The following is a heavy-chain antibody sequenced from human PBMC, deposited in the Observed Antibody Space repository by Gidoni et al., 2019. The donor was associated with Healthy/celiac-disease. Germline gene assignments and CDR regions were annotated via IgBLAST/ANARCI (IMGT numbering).Heavy chain of an antibody. CDR3: ARGPGISAG. D-gene: IGHD6-25*01. V-gene: IGHV3-30*03. Sequence: QVQLVESGGGVVQPGGSLKLSCAASQFTFSSFAMHWVRQAPGKGLEWVTLISFDGLKTYYADSVKGRFFISRDNYKKTVYLEMTSLRPEDTAVYFCARGPGISAGWGQGTLVIVSS. CDR2: ISFDGLKT. J-gene: IGHJ4*02. CDR1: QFTFSSFA.